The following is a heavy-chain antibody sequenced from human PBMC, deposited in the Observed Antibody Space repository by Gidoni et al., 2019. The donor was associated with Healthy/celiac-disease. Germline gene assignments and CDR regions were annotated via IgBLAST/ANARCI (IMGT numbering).Heavy chain of an antibody. V-gene: IGHV7-4-1*02. D-gene: IGHD3-16*02. CDR1: GYTFTSYA. J-gene: IGHJ6*02. Sequence: QVQLVQSGSELKKPGASVKVSCTASGYTFTSYAMNWVRQAPGQGLEWMGWINTNTGNPTYAQGFTGRFVFSLDTSVSTAYLQISSLKAEDTAVYYCARGPYDYVWGSYRHYGMDVWGQGTTVTVSS. CDR2: INTNTGNP. CDR3: ARGPYDYVWGSYRHYGMDV.